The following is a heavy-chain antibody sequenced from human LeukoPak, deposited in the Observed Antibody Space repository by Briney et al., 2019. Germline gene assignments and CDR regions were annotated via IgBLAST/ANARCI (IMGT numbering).Heavy chain of an antibody. CDR2: ISSSSSYI. V-gene: IGHV3-21*01. Sequence: GGSLRLSCAASGFTFSSYSMNWVRQAPGKGLEWVSSISSSSSYIYYADSVKGRFTISRDNAKNSLYLQMNSLRAEDTAVYYCAREGSGRIVGATPDYWGRGTLVTVSS. CDR1: GFTFSSYS. D-gene: IGHD1-26*01. CDR3: AREGSGRIVGATPDY. J-gene: IGHJ4*02.